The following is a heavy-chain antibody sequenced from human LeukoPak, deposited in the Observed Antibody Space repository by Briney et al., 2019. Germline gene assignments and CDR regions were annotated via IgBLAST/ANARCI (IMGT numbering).Heavy chain of an antibody. CDR2: ISWNSGSI. J-gene: IGHJ3*02. Sequence: GGSLRLSCAASGFTFDDYAMHWVRQAPGKGLEWVSGISWNSGSIGYADSVKGRFTISRDNAKNSLYLQMNSLRAEDTALYYCAKDIGYYDSSGYYYYDAFDIWGQGTMVTVSS. D-gene: IGHD3-22*01. CDR1: GFTFDDYA. CDR3: AKDIGYYDSSGYYYYDAFDI. V-gene: IGHV3-9*01.